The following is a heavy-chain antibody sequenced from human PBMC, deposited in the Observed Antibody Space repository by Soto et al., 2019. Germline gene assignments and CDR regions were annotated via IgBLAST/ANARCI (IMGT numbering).Heavy chain of an antibody. J-gene: IGHJ6*02. Sequence: EVRLVESGGGLVQPGGSLRLSCVASASTFEKYWMTWVRQAPGKGLEWVANIKHDGSEVHYVDSVKGRFTISRDNSKNSLFLQMNSLRAEDTAVYYCARDWSDDTSTWGDVWGQGTTVTVSS. CDR2: IKHDGSEV. CDR1: ASTFEKYW. CDR3: ARDWSDDTSTWGDV. V-gene: IGHV3-7*01. D-gene: IGHD3-3*01.